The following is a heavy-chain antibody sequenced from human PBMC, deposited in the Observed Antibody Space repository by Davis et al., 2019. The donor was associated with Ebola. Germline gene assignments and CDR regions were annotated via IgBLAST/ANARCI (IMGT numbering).Heavy chain of an antibody. CDR3: TPRAFDY. V-gene: IGHV3-73*01. CDR1: GFTFSGSS. J-gene: IGHJ4*02. CDR2: IRSKANNYAT. Sequence: GESLKISCAASGFTFSGSSMHWVRQASGKGLEWVGRIRSKANNYATAYAASVKGRFTISRDDSKNTAYLQMNSLKTEDTAVYYCTPRAFDYGGQGTLVAVSS.